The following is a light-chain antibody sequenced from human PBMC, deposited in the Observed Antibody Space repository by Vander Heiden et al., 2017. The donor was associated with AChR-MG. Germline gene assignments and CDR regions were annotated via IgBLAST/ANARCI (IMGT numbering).Light chain of an antibody. CDR1: QTISTSF. J-gene: IGKJ1*01. CDR3: QQYGGSPRT. V-gene: IGKV3-20*01. CDR2: GTS. Sequence: EIVLTQSPGTLSLFPGERASLSCRASQTISTSFLAWYQHKPGQAPRLLISGTSSRATGIPDRFSGSGSGTVFTLTISRLEPEDFAVYYCQQYGGSPRTFGQGTRVEIK.